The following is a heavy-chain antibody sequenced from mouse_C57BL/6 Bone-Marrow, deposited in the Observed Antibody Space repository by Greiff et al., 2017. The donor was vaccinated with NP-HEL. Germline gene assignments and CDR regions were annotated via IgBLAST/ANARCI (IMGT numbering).Heavy chain of an antibody. D-gene: IGHD2-10*01. Sequence: EVQVVESEGGLVQPGSSMKLSCTASGFTFSDYYMAWVRQVPEKGLEWVANINYDGSSTYYLDSLKSRFIISRDNAKNILYLQMSSLKSEDTATYYWARDGGLLDYGGQGTTPTVSS. CDR3: ARDGGLLDY. J-gene: IGHJ2*01. V-gene: IGHV5-16*01. CDR2: INYDGSST. CDR1: GFTFSDYY.